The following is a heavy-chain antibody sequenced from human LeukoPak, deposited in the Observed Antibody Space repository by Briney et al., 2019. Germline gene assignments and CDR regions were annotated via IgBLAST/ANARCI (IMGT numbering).Heavy chain of an antibody. CDR1: GGSFSGYY. D-gene: IGHD6-19*01. V-gene: IGHV4-34*01. Sequence: PSETLSLTCAVYGGSFSGYYWSWIRQPPGKGLEWIGEINHSGSTNYNPSLKSRVTVSVGTSKNQFSLKLSSVTAADTAVYYCARHSGWYVYWGQGTLVTVSS. J-gene: IGHJ4*02. CDR3: ARHSGWYVY. CDR2: INHSGST.